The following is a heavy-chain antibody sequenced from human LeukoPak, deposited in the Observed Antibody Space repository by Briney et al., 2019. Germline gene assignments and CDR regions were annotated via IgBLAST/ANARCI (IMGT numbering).Heavy chain of an antibody. J-gene: IGHJ4*02. CDR2: VWCDGTST. D-gene: IGHD3-9*01. V-gene: IGHV3-33*06. CDR3: AKWGDYDVLTGYYDSDY. Sequence: GASLRLSCAASGFTFSNYAMRWVRQAPGKGLEWVAVVWCDGTSTYYADSVKGRFTISRDNSKNTLYLQMNSLSAEDTAIYYCAKWGDYDVLTGYYDSDYWGQGTLVTVSS. CDR1: GFTFSNYA.